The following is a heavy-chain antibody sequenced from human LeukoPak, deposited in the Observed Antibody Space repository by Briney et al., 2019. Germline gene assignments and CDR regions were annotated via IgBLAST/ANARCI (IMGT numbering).Heavy chain of an antibody. J-gene: IGHJ4*02. Sequence: ASVKVSCKASGYSFTGYYMHWVRQAPGQGLEWMGWINPNSGGTNYAQKFQGRVTMTRDTSISTAYMELSRLRSDDTAVYYCARGLMVRRVDRKLNDYCGQGTLVTVSP. CDR2: INPNSGGT. D-gene: IGHD3-10*01. CDR3: ARGLMVRRVDRKLNDY. V-gene: IGHV1-2*02. CDR1: GYSFTGYY.